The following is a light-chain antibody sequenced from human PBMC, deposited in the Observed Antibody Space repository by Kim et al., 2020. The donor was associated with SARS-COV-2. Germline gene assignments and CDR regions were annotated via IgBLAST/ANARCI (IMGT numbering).Light chain of an antibody. CDR3: QQCKSAPWT. CDR2: AAS. Sequence: ASVGDRVTITCRASQGISNYLAWYQQKPGKVPKLLIYAASALQSGVPSRFSGSGSGTDFTLTITSLQPEDVAAYYCQQCKSAPWTFGQGTKVDIK. J-gene: IGKJ1*01. CDR1: QGISNY. V-gene: IGKV1-27*01.